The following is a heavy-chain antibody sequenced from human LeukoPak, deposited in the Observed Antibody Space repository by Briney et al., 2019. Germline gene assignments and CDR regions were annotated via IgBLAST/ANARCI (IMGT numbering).Heavy chain of an antibody. CDR2: VNPSDGHT. CDR1: GYTCTNYF. J-gene: IGHJ3*02. D-gene: IGHD3-9*01. CDR3: ARSEERYYDILTGYYVGGFDI. V-gene: IGHV1-46*01. Sequence: GASVKVSCKASGYTCTNYFMHWVRQAPGQGLEWMGIVNPSDGHTTYAQSFQGRFTISRDNSKNTLYLQMNSLRAEDTAVYYCARSEERYYDILTGYYVGGFDIWGQGTMVTVSS.